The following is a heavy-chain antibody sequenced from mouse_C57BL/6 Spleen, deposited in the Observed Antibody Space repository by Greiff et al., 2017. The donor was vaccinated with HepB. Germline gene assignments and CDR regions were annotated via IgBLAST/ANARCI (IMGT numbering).Heavy chain of an antibody. CDR2: IYPSDSET. CDR3: AREGDGYYDAMDY. Sequence: QVQLQQPGAELVRPGSSVKLSCKASGYTFTSYWMDWVKQRPGQGLEWIGNIYPSDSETHYNQKFKDKATLTVDTASSTAYMQLSSLTSADSAVSYWAREGDGYYDAMDYWGQGTSVTVSS. J-gene: IGHJ4*01. CDR1: GYTFTSYW. V-gene: IGHV1-61*01. D-gene: IGHD2-3*01.